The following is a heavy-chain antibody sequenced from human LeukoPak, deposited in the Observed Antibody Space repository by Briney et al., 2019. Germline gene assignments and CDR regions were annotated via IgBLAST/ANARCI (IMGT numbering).Heavy chain of an antibody. J-gene: IGHJ6*02. Sequence: KPSETLSLTCTVSGDSISSYYWSWIRQPPGKGLEWIGYIFDNRNTKYNPSLKSRVSLSLDTSKNEFSLNLSSVTAADTAVYYCARDRSDYYGMDVWGQGTTVTVSS. V-gene: IGHV4-59*01. CDR1: GDSISSYY. CDR3: ARDRSDYYGMDV. D-gene: IGHD1-26*01. CDR2: IFDNRNT.